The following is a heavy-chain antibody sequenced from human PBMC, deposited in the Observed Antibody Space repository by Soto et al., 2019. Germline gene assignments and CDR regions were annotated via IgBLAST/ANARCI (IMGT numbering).Heavy chain of an antibody. CDR2: IYYSGST. J-gene: IGHJ6*02. V-gene: IGHV4-59*01. D-gene: IGHD5-12*01. CDR3: ARDRLEMATIYGLYGMDV. Sequence: SETLSLTCTVSGGSISSYYWSWIRQPPGKGLEWIGYIYYSGSTNYNPSLKSRVTISVDTSKNQFSLKLSSVTAADTAVYYCARDRLEMATIYGLYGMDVWGQGTTVTVSS. CDR1: GGSISSYY.